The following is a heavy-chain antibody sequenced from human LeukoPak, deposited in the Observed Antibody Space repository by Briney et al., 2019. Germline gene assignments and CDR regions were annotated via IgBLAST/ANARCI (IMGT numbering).Heavy chain of an antibody. D-gene: IGHD3-22*01. J-gene: IGHJ4*02. CDR2: IYYTGST. V-gene: IGHV4-59*12. Sequence: SETLSLTCTVSGGSISSYYWSWIRQPPGKGLEWVGCIYYTGSTNYNPSLKSRVTISVDTSKNQFSLKLSSVTAADTAVYYCARDTKASSGYYSIFDYWGQGTLVTVSS. CDR1: GGSISSYY. CDR3: ARDTKASSGYYSIFDY.